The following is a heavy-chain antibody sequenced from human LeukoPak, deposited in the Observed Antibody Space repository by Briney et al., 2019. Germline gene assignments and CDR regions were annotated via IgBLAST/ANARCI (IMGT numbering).Heavy chain of an antibody. V-gene: IGHV4-4*09. Sequence: ETLSLTCTVSNGSISSYHWSWVRQPPGKGLEWIGYILTSGTTNYNPSLKSRLTISVDTSKNRFTLKLSSVTAADTAVYYCARLRVSGSYLYYFDYWGQGTLVTVSS. CDR2: ILTSGTT. J-gene: IGHJ4*02. CDR1: NGSISSYH. D-gene: IGHD3-10*01. CDR3: ARLRVSGSYLYYFDY.